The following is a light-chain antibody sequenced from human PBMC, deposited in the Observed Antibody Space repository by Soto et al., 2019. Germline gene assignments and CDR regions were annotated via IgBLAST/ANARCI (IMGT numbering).Light chain of an antibody. CDR3: QQSYTAPH. CDR2: SAT. J-gene: IGKJ2*01. Sequence: DIQMTQSPSSLSASVGDRVTITCRASQSIGSSLNWYQQKPGKAPKLLIHSATILQGGVPSRFSGSESGTDFTLTITNLQPGDFATYFCQQSYTAPHFGQGTKLVIK. V-gene: IGKV1-39*01. CDR1: QSIGSS.